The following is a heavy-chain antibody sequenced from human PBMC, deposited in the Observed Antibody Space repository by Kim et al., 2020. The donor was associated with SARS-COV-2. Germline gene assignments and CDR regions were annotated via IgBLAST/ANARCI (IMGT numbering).Heavy chain of an antibody. CDR3: ASDPTGGENWYFDL. D-gene: IGHD7-27*01. CDR1: GGTFSSYA. Sequence: SVKVSCKASGGTFSSYAISWVRQAPGQGLEWMGGIIPIFGTANYAQKFQGRVTITADESTSTAYMELSSLRSEDTAVYYCASDPTGGENWYFDLWGRGTLVTVSS. CDR2: IIPIFGTA. V-gene: IGHV1-69*13. J-gene: IGHJ2*01.